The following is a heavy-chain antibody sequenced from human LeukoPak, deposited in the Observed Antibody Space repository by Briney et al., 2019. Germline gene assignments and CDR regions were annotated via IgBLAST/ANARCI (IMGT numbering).Heavy chain of an antibody. V-gene: IGHV3-21*01. CDR2: ISSSSSYI. Sequence: GGSLRLSCAASGFTFSSYSMNWVRQAPGKGLEWVSSISSSSSYIYYADSVKGRFTISRDSAKNSLYLQMNSLRAEDTAVYYCARDGAAADAFGIWGQGTMVTVSS. CDR3: ARDGAAADAFGI. D-gene: IGHD6-13*01. CDR1: GFTFSSYS. J-gene: IGHJ3*02.